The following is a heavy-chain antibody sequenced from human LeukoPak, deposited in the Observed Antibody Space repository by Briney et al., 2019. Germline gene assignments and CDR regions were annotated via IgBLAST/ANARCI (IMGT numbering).Heavy chain of an antibody. J-gene: IGHJ5*02. V-gene: IGHV4-39*01. CDR1: GGSISSSRYY. CDR3: ARRDIAARLNWFDP. Sequence: PSETLSLTYTVSGGSISSSRYYWGWIRQPPGKGLEWIGNIYYSGSTYYNPSLKSRVTTSLDTSKNQFSLKLSSVTAADTAVYYCARRDIAARLNWFDPWGQGTLVTVSS. CDR2: IYYSGST. D-gene: IGHD6-6*01.